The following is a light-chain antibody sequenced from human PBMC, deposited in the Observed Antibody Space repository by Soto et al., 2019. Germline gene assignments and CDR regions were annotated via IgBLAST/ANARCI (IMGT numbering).Light chain of an antibody. CDR1: SSDIGGYNY. V-gene: IGLV2-14*01. CDR3: SSYNTSSTVVV. CDR2: GVS. J-gene: IGLJ2*01. Sequence: QSVLTQPASVSGSPGQSITISCTGTSSDIGGYNYVSWYQQYPGKAPKLIIFGVSDRPSGVSNRFSGSKSGTTASLTISGLQAEDEADYYCSSYNTSSTVVVFGGGTKLTVL.